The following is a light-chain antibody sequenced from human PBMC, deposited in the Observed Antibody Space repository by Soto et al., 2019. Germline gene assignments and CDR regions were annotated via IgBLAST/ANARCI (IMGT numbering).Light chain of an antibody. CDR1: SSDVGGYNY. Sequence: QSVLTQPRSVSGSPGQSVTIPCTGTSSDVGGYNYVSWYQQHPGKAPKLMIYDVNKRPSGVPDRFSGSKSGNTASLTISGLQAEDEADYYCCSYAGSYTVVFGGGTKLTVL. CDR3: CSYAGSYTVV. CDR2: DVN. V-gene: IGLV2-11*01. J-gene: IGLJ2*01.